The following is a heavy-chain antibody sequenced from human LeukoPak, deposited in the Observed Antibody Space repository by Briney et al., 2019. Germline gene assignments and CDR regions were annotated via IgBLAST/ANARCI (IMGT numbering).Heavy chain of an antibody. CDR1: GGSFSGYY. Sequence: SETLSLTCAVYGGSFSGYYWSWIRQPPGKGLEWIGEINHSGSTNYNPSLKSRVTISVDTSKNQFSLKLSSVTAADTAVSYCARGATAMVTDFDYWGQGTLVTVSS. D-gene: IGHD5-18*01. V-gene: IGHV4-34*01. CDR2: INHSGST. CDR3: ARGATAMVTDFDY. J-gene: IGHJ4*02.